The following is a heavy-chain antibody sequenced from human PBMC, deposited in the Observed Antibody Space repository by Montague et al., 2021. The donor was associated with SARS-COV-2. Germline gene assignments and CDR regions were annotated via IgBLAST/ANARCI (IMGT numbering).Heavy chain of an antibody. CDR3: ARDNYDYVWGSYRYIY. D-gene: IGHD3-16*02. Sequence: SLRLSCAASGFTFSSYAMHWVRQAPGKGLEWVAVISYDGSNKYYADSVKGRFTISREMNSLRAEDTAVYCCARDNYDYVWGSYRYIYWGQGTLVTVSS. CDR2: ISYDGSNK. J-gene: IGHJ4*02. V-gene: IGHV3-30*04. CDR1: GFTFSSYA.